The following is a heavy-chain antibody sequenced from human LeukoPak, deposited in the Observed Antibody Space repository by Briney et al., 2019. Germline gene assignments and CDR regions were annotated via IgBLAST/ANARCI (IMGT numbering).Heavy chain of an antibody. CDR3: ARAMGSSGTIDY. V-gene: IGHV1-69*06. CDR2: IIPIFGTA. CDR1: GGTFSSYA. D-gene: IGHD6-19*01. J-gene: IGHJ4*02. Sequence: ASVKVSCKASGGTFSSYAISWVRQAPGQGLEWMGGIIPIFGTANYAQKFQGRVTITADKSTCTAYMELSSLRSEDTAVYYCARAMGSSGTIDYWGQGTLVTVSS.